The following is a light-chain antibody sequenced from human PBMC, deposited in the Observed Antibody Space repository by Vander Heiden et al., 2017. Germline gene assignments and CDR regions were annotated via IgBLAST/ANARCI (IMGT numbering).Light chain of an antibody. CDR1: QTISTW. Sequence: DIRMTQSPSTLSASVGDRVTIPCRASQTISTWLAWYQQKPGKAPKLLIYQISTLESGVPSRFSGSGSGTEFTLTISSLQPDDFATYFCQQYSSYWTFGQGTKVDIK. J-gene: IGKJ1*01. CDR3: QQYSSYWT. V-gene: IGKV1-5*03. CDR2: QIS.